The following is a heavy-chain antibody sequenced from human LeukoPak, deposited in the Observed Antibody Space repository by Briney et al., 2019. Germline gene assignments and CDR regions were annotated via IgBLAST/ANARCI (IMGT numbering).Heavy chain of an antibody. CDR3: ARDLGRAGVYYYYGMDV. CDR1: GFTVSSNY. CDR2: IYDGGST. J-gene: IGHJ6*02. V-gene: IGHV3-53*01. D-gene: IGHD3-10*01. Sequence: SGGSLRLSCAASGFTVSSNYMSWVRQAPGKGLEWVSVIYDGGSTYYADSVKGRFTISRDNSKNTLYLQMNSLRDEDTAVYYCARDLGRAGVYYYYGMDVWGQGTAVTVSS.